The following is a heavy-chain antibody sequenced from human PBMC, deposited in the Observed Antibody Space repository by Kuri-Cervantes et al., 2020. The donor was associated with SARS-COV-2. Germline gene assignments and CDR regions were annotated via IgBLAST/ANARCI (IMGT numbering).Heavy chain of an antibody. CDR2: IYYSGST. CDR1: GGSISSYY. V-gene: IGHV4-59*08. D-gene: IGHD2-2*01. Sequence: GSLRLYCTVSGGSISSYYWSWIRQPPGKGLEWIGYIYYSGSTNYNPSLKSRVTISVDTSKNQFSLKLSSVTAADTAVYYCARAPRYCSSTSCPPFDYWGQGTLVTVSS. CDR3: ARAPRYCSSTSCPPFDY. J-gene: IGHJ4*02.